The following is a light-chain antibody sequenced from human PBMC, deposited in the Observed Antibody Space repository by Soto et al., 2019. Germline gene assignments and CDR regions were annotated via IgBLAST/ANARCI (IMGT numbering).Light chain of an antibody. V-gene: IGKV1-16*01. J-gene: IGKJ1*01. CDR3: QQYHSYPSS. CDR1: QGIRSF. Sequence: DIQMTQSPSSLSASVGDRVTITCRACQGIRSFLAWFQQKPGKAPKSLIYDASTLQSGVSSRFSGIGSDTHFTLTISSLQPEDFATYYCQQYHSYPSSFGQGTKVEIK. CDR2: DAS.